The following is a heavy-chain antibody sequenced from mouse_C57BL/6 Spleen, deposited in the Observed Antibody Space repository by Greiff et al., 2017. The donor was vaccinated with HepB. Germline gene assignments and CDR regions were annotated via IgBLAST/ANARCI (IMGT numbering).Heavy chain of an antibody. J-gene: IGHJ2*01. CDR2: ISSGGSYT. D-gene: IGHD3-3*01. CDR1: GFTFSSYG. V-gene: IGHV5-6*01. Sequence: EVKLVESGGDLVKPGGSLKLSCAASGFTFSSYGMSWVRQTPDKRLEWVATISSGGSYTYYPDSVKGRFTISRDNAKKTLYLQMSSLKSEDTAMYYCARQGTELDYWGQGTTLTVSS. CDR3: ARQGTELDY.